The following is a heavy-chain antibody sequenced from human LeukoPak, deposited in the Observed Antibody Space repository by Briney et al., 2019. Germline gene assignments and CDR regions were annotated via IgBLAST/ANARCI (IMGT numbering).Heavy chain of an antibody. J-gene: IGHJ4*02. CDR1: GYTFTSYG. CDR2: ISPYNGNT. D-gene: IGHD3-22*01. Sequence: ASVKVSCKATGYTFTSYGFTSVRQAPGQGLEWMGWISPYNGNTDYAQRLQGRVTLTTDTATSTAYMELRSLRSDDTAVYYCARSYYHDSTNYQGSDYWGQGTLVTVSS. V-gene: IGHV1-18*01. CDR3: ARSYYHDSTNYQGSDY.